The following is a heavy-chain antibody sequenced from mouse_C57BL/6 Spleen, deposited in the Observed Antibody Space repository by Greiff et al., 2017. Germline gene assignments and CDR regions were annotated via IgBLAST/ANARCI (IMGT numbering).Heavy chain of an antibody. CDR1: GYTFTSYW. CDR2: IHPNSGST. CDR3: ARGTTVEDFDY. Sequence: QVQLQQPGAELVKPGASVTLSCKASGYTFTSYWMHWVKQRPGQGLEWIGMIHPNSGSTNYNEKFKSKAILTVDKSSSTAYMQLSSLTSEDSAVYYCARGTTVEDFDYWGQGTTLTVSS. V-gene: IGHV1-64*01. J-gene: IGHJ2*01. D-gene: IGHD1-1*01.